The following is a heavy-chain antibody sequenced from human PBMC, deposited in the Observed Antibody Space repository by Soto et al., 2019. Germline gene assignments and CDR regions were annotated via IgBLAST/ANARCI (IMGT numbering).Heavy chain of an antibody. CDR2: IIPILGIA. J-gene: IGHJ5*02. CDR1: GGTFSSYT. V-gene: IGHV1-69*08. D-gene: IGHD3-9*01. CDR3: ARDRLDWSADP. Sequence: QVQLVQSGAEVKKPGSSVKVSCKASGGTFSSYTISWVRQAPGQGLEWMGRIIPILGIANYAQKFQGRVTNTADKSTSAADMGRSCLRSEDTAVDYGARDRLDWSADPGGQGTLVTVSS.